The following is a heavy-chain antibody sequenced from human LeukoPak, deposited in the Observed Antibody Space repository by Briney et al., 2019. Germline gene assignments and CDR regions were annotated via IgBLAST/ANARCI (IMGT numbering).Heavy chain of an antibody. Sequence: GGSLRLSCAASGFTFSSYAMHWVRQAPGKGLEWVAVISYDGSNKYYADSVKGRFTISRDNSKNTLYLQMNSLRAEDTAVYYCAREWVAPFDYWGQGTLVTVSS. CDR3: AREWVAPFDY. V-gene: IGHV3-30-3*01. J-gene: IGHJ4*02. CDR1: GFTFSSYA. D-gene: IGHD2-15*01. CDR2: ISYDGSNK.